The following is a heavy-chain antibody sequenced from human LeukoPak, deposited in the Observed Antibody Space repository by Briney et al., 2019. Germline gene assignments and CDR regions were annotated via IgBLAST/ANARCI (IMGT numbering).Heavy chain of an antibody. Sequence: KLSETLSLTCAVYGGSFSGYYWSWIRQPPGKGLEWIGEINHSGSTNYNPSLKSRVTISVDTSKNQFSLKLSSVTAADTAVYYCARGMSRITMIVVVTLRRAFDIWGQGTMVTVSS. CDR3: ARGMSRITMIVVVTLRRAFDI. J-gene: IGHJ3*02. D-gene: IGHD3-22*01. CDR2: INHSGST. CDR1: GGSFSGYY. V-gene: IGHV4-34*01.